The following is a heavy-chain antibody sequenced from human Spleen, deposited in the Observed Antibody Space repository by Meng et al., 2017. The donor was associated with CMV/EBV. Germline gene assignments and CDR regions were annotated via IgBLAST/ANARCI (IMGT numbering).Heavy chain of an antibody. J-gene: IGHJ5*02. CDR1: GVSTSSCVFY. CDR3: ARTNYGDYNWFDP. CDR2: FSYSGST. D-gene: IGHD4-17*01. V-gene: IGHV4-31*03. Sequence: PGLATPPQTLSLTCTRSGVSTSSCVFYWSWIRQHPGKGLEWIGYFSYSGSTSYTPSLRRRVAIPIDTSKNQFSLKLTSVTAADPAVYFCARTNYGDYNWFDPWGQGTLVTVSS.